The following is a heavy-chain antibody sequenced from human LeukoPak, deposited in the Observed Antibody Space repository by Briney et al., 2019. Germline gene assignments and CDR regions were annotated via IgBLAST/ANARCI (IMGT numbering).Heavy chain of an antibody. CDR1: GGSISSFY. CDR2: IYYSGST. J-gene: IGHJ6*02. Sequence: SETLSLTCTVSGGSISSFYWTWTRQPPGKGLEWIGYIYYSGSTDYNPSLKSRVTISVDTSKNQFSLKLSSVTAADTAVYYCARGVAARRNYYYGMDVWGQGTTVTVSS. CDR3: ARGVAARRNYYYGMDV. V-gene: IGHV4-59*01. D-gene: IGHD6-6*01.